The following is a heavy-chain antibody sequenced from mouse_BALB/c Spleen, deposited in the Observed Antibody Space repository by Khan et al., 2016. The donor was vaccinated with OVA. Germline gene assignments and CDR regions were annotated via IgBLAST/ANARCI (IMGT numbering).Heavy chain of an antibody. J-gene: IGHJ4*01. D-gene: IGHD6-1*01. CDR1: GFSLTSYG. CDR2: IWGDGST. Sequence: QVQLKESGPGLVAPSQSLSITCTASGFSLTSYGVSWVRQPPGKGLEWLGVIWGDGSTTYHSELITRLSIIKDNSKSQVFLKLNSLQTDDTATYYCARFEASYYALDYWGQGTSVTVSS. CDR3: ARFEASYYALDY. V-gene: IGHV2-3*01.